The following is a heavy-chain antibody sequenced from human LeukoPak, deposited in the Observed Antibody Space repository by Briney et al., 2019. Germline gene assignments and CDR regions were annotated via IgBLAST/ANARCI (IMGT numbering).Heavy chain of an antibody. J-gene: IGHJ4*02. Sequence: PGGSLRLSCAVSGFTVSVYYMSWVRQAPGKGLEWVSLMCDDGRIYYADSVRGRFTISRDISSNTLYLEVSSLRAEDTARYYCARDLDYWGQGTLVTVSS. V-gene: IGHV3-53*01. CDR1: GFTVSVYY. CDR2: MCDDGRI. CDR3: ARDLDY.